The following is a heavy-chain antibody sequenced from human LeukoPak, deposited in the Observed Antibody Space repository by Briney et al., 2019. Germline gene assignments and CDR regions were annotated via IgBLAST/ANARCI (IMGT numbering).Heavy chain of an antibody. CDR2: IYYSGST. CDR3: ARLLFMEGAYYFDY. CDR1: GGSISSYY. D-gene: IGHD3-3*01. Sequence: SETLSLTCTVSGGSISSYYWSWIRQPPGKGLEWIGYIYYSGSTNYNPSLKSRVTISVDTSKNQFSLKLSSVTAADTAVYYCARLLFMEGAYYFDYWGQGTLVTVSS. J-gene: IGHJ4*02. V-gene: IGHV4-59*08.